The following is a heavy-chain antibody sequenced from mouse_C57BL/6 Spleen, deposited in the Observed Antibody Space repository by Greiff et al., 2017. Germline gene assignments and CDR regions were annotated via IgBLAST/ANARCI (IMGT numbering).Heavy chain of an antibody. CDR1: GYTFTSYW. V-gene: IGHV1-64*01. CDR2: IHPNSGST. D-gene: IGHD1-1*01. CDR3: ARPLITTVAYYFDY. J-gene: IGHJ2*01. Sequence: VQLQQPGAELVKPGASVKLSCKASGYTFTSYWMHWVKQRPGQGLEWIGMIHPNSGSTNYNEKFKSKATLTVDKSSSTAYMQLSSLTSEDSAVYYCARPLITTVAYYFDYWGQGTTLTVSS.